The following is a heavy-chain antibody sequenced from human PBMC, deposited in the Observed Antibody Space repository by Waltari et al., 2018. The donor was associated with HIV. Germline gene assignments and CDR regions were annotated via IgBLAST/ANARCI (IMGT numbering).Heavy chain of an antibody. V-gene: IGHV4-34*01. CDR3: ARKEVGATLKNAFDI. CDR2: INQSGRT. Sequence: QVQLQQWGAGLLKPSETLSLTCAVYGESFSGYYWSWIRQPPGKGREWIGEINQSGRTKYNPSLKSRVSISVDTSKRQFSLKLYSVTAADTAVYYCARKEVGATLKNAFDIWGPGTLVTASS. D-gene: IGHD1-26*01. CDR1: GESFSGYY. J-gene: IGHJ3*02.